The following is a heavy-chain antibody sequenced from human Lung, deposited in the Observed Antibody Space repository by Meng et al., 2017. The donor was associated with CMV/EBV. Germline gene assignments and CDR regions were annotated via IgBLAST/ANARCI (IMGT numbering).Heavy chain of an antibody. CDR3: ARDFSAVHNWFDA. Sequence: GESLKISCAASGFIFSDYYMTWIRQAPGKGLEWVAYISSSGSIKKYADSVEGRFTISRDNAKKSLYLQMNSLGAEDTAFYYCARDFSAVHNWFDAWGRGTXVTVYS. CDR1: GFIFSDYY. CDR2: ISSSGSIK. D-gene: IGHD1-26*01. V-gene: IGHV3-11*04. J-gene: IGHJ5*02.